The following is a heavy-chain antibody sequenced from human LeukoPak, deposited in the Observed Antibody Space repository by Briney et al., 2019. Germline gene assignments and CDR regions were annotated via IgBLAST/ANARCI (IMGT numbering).Heavy chain of an antibody. Sequence: PGGSLRLSCAASGLTLSNAWMSWVRQAPGKGLEWVGRIKSKTDGGKTDYEAPIKGRFTISRDDSKNTLYLQLNSLKTEDTAVYYCTSVMVTATPGAFDIWGQGTMVTVSS. CDR3: TSVMVTATPGAFDI. V-gene: IGHV3-15*01. D-gene: IGHD2-21*02. CDR1: GLTLSNAW. CDR2: IKSKTDGGKT. J-gene: IGHJ3*02.